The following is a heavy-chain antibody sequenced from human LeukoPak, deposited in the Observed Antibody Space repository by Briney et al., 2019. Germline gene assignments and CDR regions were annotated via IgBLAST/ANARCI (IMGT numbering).Heavy chain of an antibody. Sequence: SETLSLTCTVSGGSISSYYWSWIRQPPGKGLEWIGYIYYSGSTNYNPSLKSRVTISVDTSKNQLSLKLSSVTAADTAVYYCARGSMDYYYYGMDVWGQGTTVTVSS. D-gene: IGHD2/OR15-2a*01. J-gene: IGHJ6*02. CDR2: IYYSGST. CDR3: ARGSMDYYYYGMDV. CDR1: GGSISSYY. V-gene: IGHV4-59*01.